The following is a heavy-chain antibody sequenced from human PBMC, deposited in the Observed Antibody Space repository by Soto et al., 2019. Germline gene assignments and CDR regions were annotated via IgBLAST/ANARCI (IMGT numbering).Heavy chain of an antibody. J-gene: IGHJ4*02. CDR3: AEEVVPDY. D-gene: IGHD2-15*01. Sequence: EVQLLESGGGLVQPGGSLRLSCAASGFNFRTYGMIWVRQAPGKGLEWVSAISGSGGSTYYADSVKGRFTISRDNSKNTLYLQMSSLRGEDTAGYSCAEEVVPDYWGQGTLVTVSS. V-gene: IGHV3-23*01. CDR1: GFNFRTYG. CDR2: ISGSGGST.